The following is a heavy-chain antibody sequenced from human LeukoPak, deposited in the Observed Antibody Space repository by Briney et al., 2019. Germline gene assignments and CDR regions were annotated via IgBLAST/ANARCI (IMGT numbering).Heavy chain of an antibody. CDR3: AKGRSYGDYPFDY. Sequence: GGSLRLSCAASGFAFSSYAMSWVRQAPGKGLEWVSAISGSGGSTYYADSVKGRFTISRDNSKNTLYLQMNSLRAEDTAVYYCAKGRSYGDYPFDYWGQGTLVTVSS. V-gene: IGHV3-23*01. CDR1: GFAFSSYA. CDR2: ISGSGGST. D-gene: IGHD4-17*01. J-gene: IGHJ4*02.